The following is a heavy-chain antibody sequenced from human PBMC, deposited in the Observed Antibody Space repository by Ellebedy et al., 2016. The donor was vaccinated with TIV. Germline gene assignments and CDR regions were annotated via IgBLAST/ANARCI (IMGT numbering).Heavy chain of an antibody. V-gene: IGHV2-70*12. CDR1: GFSLSTRGMC. Sequence: SGPTLVKPTQTLTLTCTFSGFSLSTRGMCVSWIRQPPGKALEWLALIDWDDDKYYTAPLKTRLTISKDTSKNQVVLTMTNMDPVDTATYYCAHTSGWTIDYWGQGTLVTVSS. D-gene: IGHD6-19*01. J-gene: IGHJ4*02. CDR3: AHTSGWTIDY. CDR2: IDWDDDK.